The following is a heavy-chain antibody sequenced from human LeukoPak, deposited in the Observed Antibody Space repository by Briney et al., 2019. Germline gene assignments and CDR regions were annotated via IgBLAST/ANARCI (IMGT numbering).Heavy chain of an antibody. CDR2: ISTSGGTT. V-gene: IGHV3-23*01. Sequence: GGSLRLSCAASGFTFSNYGMSWVRQAPGRGLEWVSAISTSGGTTYYAGSVKGRFTVSRDNSKNTLYLQMNSLRAEDTAVYYCAKPGPYYFDYWGQGTLVTVSS. CDR1: GFTFSNYG. D-gene: IGHD3-10*01. J-gene: IGHJ4*02. CDR3: AKPGPYYFDY.